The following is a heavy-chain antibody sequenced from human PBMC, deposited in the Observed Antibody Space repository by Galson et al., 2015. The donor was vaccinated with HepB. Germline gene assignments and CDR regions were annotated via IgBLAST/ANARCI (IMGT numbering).Heavy chain of an antibody. J-gene: IGHJ4*02. CDR1: GFSFSAYG. CDR2: IWHDDGNIK. V-gene: IGHV3-33*01. D-gene: IGHD4-17*01. Sequence: SLRLSCAASGFSFSAYGMHWVRQAPGKGLEWVAAIWHDDGNIKNYADSVKGRFTISRDNSKNTLYLQMNSLRAEDTAVYYCAREFGDDFGAYWGQGTLVTVSS. CDR3: AREFGDDFGAY.